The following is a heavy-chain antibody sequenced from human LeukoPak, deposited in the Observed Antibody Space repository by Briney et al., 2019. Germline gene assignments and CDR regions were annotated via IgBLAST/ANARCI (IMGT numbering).Heavy chain of an antibody. CDR2: ISSNGGST. CDR3: ARGSGYCSSTGCYTSYDFDY. Sequence: PGGSLRLSCAASGFTFSTYPMHWVRQAPGKGLEYVSAISSNGGSTFYANSVKGRFTISRDNSKNTLYLQMDSLRTEDMAVYYCARGSGYCSSTGCYTSYDFDYWGQGTLVTVSS. V-gene: IGHV3-64*01. CDR1: GFTFSTYP. D-gene: IGHD2-2*01. J-gene: IGHJ4*02.